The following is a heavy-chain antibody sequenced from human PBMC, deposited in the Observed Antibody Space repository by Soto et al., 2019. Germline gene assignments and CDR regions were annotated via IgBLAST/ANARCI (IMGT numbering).Heavy chain of an antibody. V-gene: IGHV2-5*02. D-gene: IGHD2-8*01. Sequence: QITLKESGPTLVKPTQTLTLTCTFSGFSLSTSGVGVGWIRQPPGKALELLALIYWDDDKRYSPSLKSRLAFTKVTPKDQVVLTISNMDAVVSATWYGVHRSMVLHYGCWGQGNLVPVSS. J-gene: IGHJ4*02. CDR2: IYWDDDK. CDR1: GFSLSTSGVG. CDR3: VHRSMVLHYGC.